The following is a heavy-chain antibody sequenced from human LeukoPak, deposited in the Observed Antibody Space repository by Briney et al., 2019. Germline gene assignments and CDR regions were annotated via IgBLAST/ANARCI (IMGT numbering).Heavy chain of an antibody. CDR1: GFTFSSYG. V-gene: IGHV3-30*18. J-gene: IGHJ4*02. CDR2: ISYDGNNK. CDR3: AKDLLLWFGELLSAAFDY. Sequence: GGSLRLSCAASGFTFSSYGIHWVRQAPGKGLEWVAVISYDGNNKWYADSVRGRFTISRDNSKNTLYLQMNSLRAEDAAVYYCAKDLLLWFGELLSAAFDYWGQGTLVGVSS. D-gene: IGHD3-10*01.